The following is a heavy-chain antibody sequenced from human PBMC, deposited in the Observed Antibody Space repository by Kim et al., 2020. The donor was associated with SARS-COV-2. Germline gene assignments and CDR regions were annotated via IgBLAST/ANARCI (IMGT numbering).Heavy chain of an antibody. CDR3: AKKAVVGAGSTYFDY. Sequence: GGSLRLSCAASGFTLSSYAMSWVRQAPGEGLEWVSVISTGRTTILYADSVKGRFTISRDTSKNTLYLQMDSLRADDTAVYYCAKKAVVGAGSTYFDYWGQGTLVTVSS. CDR2: ISTGRTTI. CDR1: GFTLSSYA. D-gene: IGHD2-15*01. J-gene: IGHJ4*02. V-gene: IGHV3-23*01.